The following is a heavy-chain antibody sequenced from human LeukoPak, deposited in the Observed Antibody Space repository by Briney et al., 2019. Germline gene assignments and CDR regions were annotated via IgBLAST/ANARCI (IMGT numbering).Heavy chain of an antibody. V-gene: IGHV3-7*01. J-gene: IGHJ4*02. D-gene: IGHD3-9*01. CDR1: GFTFSSYW. Sequence: GGSLRLSCAASGFTFSSYWMSWVRQAPGKGLEWVANIKQDGSEKYYVDSVKGRFTISRDNAKNSLYLQMNSLRAEDTAVYYCARESHYDILTPDYWGQGTLVTVSS. CDR3: ARESHYDILTPDY. CDR2: IKQDGSEK.